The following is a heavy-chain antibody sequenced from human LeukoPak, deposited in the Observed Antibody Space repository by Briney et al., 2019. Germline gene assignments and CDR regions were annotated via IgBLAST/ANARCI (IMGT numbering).Heavy chain of an antibody. J-gene: IGHJ4*02. CDR2: INTDGSST. CDR1: GFTFSSYW. D-gene: IGHD6-6*01. V-gene: IGHV3-74*01. CDR3: ARDIEQLVLDY. Sequence: GGSLRLSCAASGFTFSSYWMHWVRQAPGKGLVWVSRINTDGSSTSYADSVKGRFTISRDNAKNTLYPQMNSLRAEDTAVYYCARDIEQLVLDYWGQGTLVTVSS.